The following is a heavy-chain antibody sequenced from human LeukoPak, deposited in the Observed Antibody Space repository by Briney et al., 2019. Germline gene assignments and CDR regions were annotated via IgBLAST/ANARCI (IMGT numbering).Heavy chain of an antibody. D-gene: IGHD6-13*01. CDR3: ARVRYSSSWYTPPYYFDY. CDR1: GGSFSGYY. V-gene: IGHV4-34*01. CDR2: INHSGST. J-gene: IGHJ4*02. Sequence: PSETLSLTCAVYGGSFSGYYWSWIRQPPGKGLEWIGEINHSGSTNYNPSLKSRVTISVDTSKNQFSLKLSSVTAADTAVYYCARVRYSSSWYTPPYYFDYWGQGTLVTVSP.